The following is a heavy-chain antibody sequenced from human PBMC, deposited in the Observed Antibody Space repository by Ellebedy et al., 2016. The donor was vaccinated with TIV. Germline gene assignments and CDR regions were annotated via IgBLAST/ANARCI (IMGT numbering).Heavy chain of an antibody. CDR1: GGSISSGGYS. V-gene: IGHV4-30-2*01. D-gene: IGHD1/OR15-1a*01. J-gene: IGHJ3*02. Sequence: SETLSLTCAVSGGSISSGGYSWSWIRQPPGTGLEWIGEINHSGSTNYNPSFKSRVTISVDTSKNQFSLRLSSVTAADTAVYYCAEHGLDVHAFDIWGQGTMVTVSS. CDR3: AEHGLDVHAFDI. CDR2: INHSGST.